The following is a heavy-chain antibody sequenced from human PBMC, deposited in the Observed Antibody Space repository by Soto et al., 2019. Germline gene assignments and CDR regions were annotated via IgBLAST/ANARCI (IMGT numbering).Heavy chain of an antibody. CDR3: ARVRSYSYGQGYGMDV. CDR1: GFTFSTYS. D-gene: IGHD5-18*01. J-gene: IGHJ6*02. CDR2: ISSSSGYI. V-gene: IGHV3-21*01. Sequence: LRLSCAASGFTFSTYSMNWVRQAPGKGLEWVSSISSSSGYIYYADSVKGRFTISRDDAKNSLSLQMNSLRAEDTAVYYCARVRSYSYGQGYGMDVWGQGTTVTVSS.